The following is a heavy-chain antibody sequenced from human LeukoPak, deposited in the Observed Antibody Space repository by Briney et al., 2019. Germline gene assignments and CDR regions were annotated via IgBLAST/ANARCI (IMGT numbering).Heavy chain of an antibody. Sequence: SETLSLTCTVSGGSISSSSYYWGWIRQSPGKGLEWIGSIFYSGSTYYNPSLKSRVTISIDTSENQFSLKLSSVTPADTAVYYCARAEGIAAAGTTFFDYWGQGTLVTVSS. V-gene: IGHV4-39*01. CDR2: IFYSGST. J-gene: IGHJ4*02. D-gene: IGHD6-13*01. CDR3: ARAEGIAAAGTTFFDY. CDR1: GGSISSSSYY.